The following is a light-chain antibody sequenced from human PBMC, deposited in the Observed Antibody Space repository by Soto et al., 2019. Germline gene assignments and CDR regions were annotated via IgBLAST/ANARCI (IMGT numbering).Light chain of an antibody. J-gene: IGKJ1*01. Sequence: EIVMTQSAATLSVSPGERATLSCRASQSVSNKLAWYQQKPGQAPRLLIYGASTRATGIPARFSGSGSGTEFTLTISSLQSEDIGLYYCRQYNNWPRTFGQGTKVDIK. CDR2: GAS. CDR1: QSVSNK. CDR3: RQYNNWPRT. V-gene: IGKV3-15*01.